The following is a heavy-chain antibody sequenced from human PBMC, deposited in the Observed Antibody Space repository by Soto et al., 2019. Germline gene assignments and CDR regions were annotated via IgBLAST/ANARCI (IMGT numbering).Heavy chain of an antibody. CDR3: AKVPDLMADAPPFNY. V-gene: IGHV3-23*01. Sequence: GGSLRLSCAASGFTFSSYAMSWVRQAPWKGLEWVSAISGSGGSTYYADSVKGRFTISRDNSKTTLYLQMNSLRAEDTAGYYCAKVPDLMADAPPFNYWGQGTLVTVSS. CDR2: ISGSGGST. D-gene: IGHD6-19*01. J-gene: IGHJ4*02. CDR1: GFTFSSYA.